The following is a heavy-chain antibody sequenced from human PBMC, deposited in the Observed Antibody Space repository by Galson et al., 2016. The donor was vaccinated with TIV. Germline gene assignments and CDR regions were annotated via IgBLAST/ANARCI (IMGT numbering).Heavy chain of an antibody. V-gene: IGHV5-51*03. CDR2: IYPRDSET. CDR1: GYSIGSFW. D-gene: IGHD5/OR15-5a*01. Sequence: QSGAEVKKPGESLKISCKASGYSIGSFWIAWVRQMPGKGLEWMGIIYPRDSETRYSPSFQGQVTISADEYINTAYLQWNSLRTSDTAMYYFAKAPGYSVYSYGYFDAWGQGTPVTVSS. J-gene: IGHJ4*02. CDR3: AKAPGYSVYSYGYFDA.